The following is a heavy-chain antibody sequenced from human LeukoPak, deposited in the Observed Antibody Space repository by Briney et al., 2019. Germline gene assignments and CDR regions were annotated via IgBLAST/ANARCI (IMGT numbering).Heavy chain of an antibody. CDR3: ARVANASTWGPDC. CDR1: GFTFSSYT. D-gene: IGHD6-13*01. Sequence: GGSLRLSCAASGFTFSSYTMNWVRQAPGKGLEWVSSISIGGDYIYYADSVKGRFTISRDNAKNSLFLQMNSLRTEDTAMYYCARVANASTWGPDCWGQGTLVTVSS. J-gene: IGHJ4*02. CDR2: ISIGGDYI. V-gene: IGHV3-21*01.